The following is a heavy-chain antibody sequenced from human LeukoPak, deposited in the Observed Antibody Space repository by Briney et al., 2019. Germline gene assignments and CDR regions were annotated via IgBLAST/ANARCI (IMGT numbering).Heavy chain of an antibody. Sequence: PSETLSLTCTVSGGSISSYYWSWIRQPPWKGLEWIGYIYYSGSTNYNPSLKSRVTISVDTSKNQFSLKLSSVTAADTAVYYCASQSEISQDAFDTWGQGTMVTVSS. D-gene: IGHD2-15*01. CDR1: GGSISSYY. V-gene: IGHV4-59*08. CDR3: ASQSEISQDAFDT. CDR2: IYYSGST. J-gene: IGHJ3*02.